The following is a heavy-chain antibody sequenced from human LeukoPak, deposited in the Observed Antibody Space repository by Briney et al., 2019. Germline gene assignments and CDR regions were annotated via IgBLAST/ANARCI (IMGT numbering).Heavy chain of an antibody. CDR2: IYYSGST. J-gene: IGHJ4*02. V-gene: IGHV4-31*03. Sequence: SETLSLTCTVSGGSINSGGYYWLWIRQHPGKGLEWIGYIYYSGSTYYNPSLKSRVTISLDTSRTRFSLNLSSVTAADPAVYYSARMSGTRNDYGNAYCFDYWGQGTLVTVSS. D-gene: IGHD4-11*01. CDR1: GGSINSGGYY. CDR3: ARMSGTRNDYGNAYCFDY.